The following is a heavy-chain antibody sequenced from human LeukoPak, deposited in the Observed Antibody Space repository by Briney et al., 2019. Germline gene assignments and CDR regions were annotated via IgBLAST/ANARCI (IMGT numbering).Heavy chain of an antibody. CDR2: INHSGST. V-gene: IGHV4-34*01. D-gene: IGHD4-17*01. J-gene: IGHJ6*03. Sequence: ASETLSLTCAVYGESFSGYYWSWIRQPPGKGLEWIGEINHSGSTNYNPSLKSRVTISVDTSKNQFSLKLSSVTAADTAVYYCARLSYGDHHRRVPYYYMDVWGKGTTVTISS. CDR3: ARLSYGDHHRRVPYYYMDV. CDR1: GESFSGYY.